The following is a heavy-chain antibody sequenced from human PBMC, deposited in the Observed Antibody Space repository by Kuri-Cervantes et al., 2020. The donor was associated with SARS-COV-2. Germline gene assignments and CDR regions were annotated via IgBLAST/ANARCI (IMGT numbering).Heavy chain of an antibody. V-gene: IGHV3-30*03. Sequence: GGSLRLSCAASGFTFSSYGMHWVRQAPGKGLEWVAVISYDGSNKYHADSVKGRFTISRDNSKNTLYLQMNSLRTEDTAVYYCVRDGDHWNFDYWGQGTLVTGSS. CDR2: ISYDGSNK. J-gene: IGHJ4*02. D-gene: IGHD1-1*01. CDR3: VRDGDHWNFDY. CDR1: GFTFSSYG.